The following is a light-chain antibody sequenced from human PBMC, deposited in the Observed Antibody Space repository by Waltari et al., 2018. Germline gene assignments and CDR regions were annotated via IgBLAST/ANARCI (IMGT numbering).Light chain of an antibody. Sequence: QSALTQPASVSGSPGQSITISCTGTSSDVGNYKRVSWYQQHPGKAPKLMIYAVSKPPSGVSDRFSGSKSGDMASLTISGLQPEDEAEYFCSSYACSSKGGFGGGTKVTVL. CDR2: AVS. CDR3: SSYACSSKGG. V-gene: IGLV2-23*02. J-gene: IGLJ2*01. CDR1: SSDVGNYKR.